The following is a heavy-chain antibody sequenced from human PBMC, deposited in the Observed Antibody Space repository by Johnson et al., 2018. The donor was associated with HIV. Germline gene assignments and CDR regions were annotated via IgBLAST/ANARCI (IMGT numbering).Heavy chain of an antibody. Sequence: QLVESGGGLVQPGGSLRLSCATSGFTFGSNWMSWVRQAPGKGLEWVANINHDRSENYYVDSVKGRFSISRDNAKNSLYLQMNSLRAEDTAVYYCAKGMGYCGGDCPDAFDIWGQGTMVTVSS. J-gene: IGHJ3*02. CDR3: AKGMGYCGGDCPDAFDI. V-gene: IGHV3-7*05. D-gene: IGHD2-21*01. CDR1: GFTFGSNW. CDR2: INHDRSEN.